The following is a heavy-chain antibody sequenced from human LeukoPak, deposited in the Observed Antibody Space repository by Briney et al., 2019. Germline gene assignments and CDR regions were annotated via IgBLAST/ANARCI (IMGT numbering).Heavy chain of an antibody. J-gene: IGHJ4*02. Sequence: GASVKVSCKTSGYTFASYAMHWVRQAPGQGLEWLGWINTNTGNPTYAQGFTGRFVFSLDTSVSTASLQISSLNAEDTGVFYCARGSGSPPYFEYWGQGTLVTVSS. CDR1: GYTFASYA. V-gene: IGHV7-4-1*02. CDR2: INTNTGNP. D-gene: IGHD1-26*01. CDR3: ARGSGSPPYFEY.